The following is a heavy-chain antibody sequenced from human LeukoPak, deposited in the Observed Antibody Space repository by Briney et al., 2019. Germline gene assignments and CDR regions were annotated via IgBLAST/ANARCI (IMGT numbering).Heavy chain of an antibody. CDR2: ISWNSGSI. Sequence: GRSLRLSCVASGFTFDDYAMHWVRQAPGKGLEWVSGISWNSGSIGYADSVKGRFTISRDNAKNSLYLQMNSLRAEDTALYYCAKDRDYDSSGANFDYWGQGTLVTVSS. D-gene: IGHD3-22*01. J-gene: IGHJ4*02. CDR3: AKDRDYDSSGANFDY. V-gene: IGHV3-9*01. CDR1: GFTFDDYA.